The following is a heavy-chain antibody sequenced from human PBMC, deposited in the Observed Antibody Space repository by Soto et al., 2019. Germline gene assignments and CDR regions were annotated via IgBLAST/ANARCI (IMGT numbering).Heavy chain of an antibody. CDR1: GGSISSGDYY. D-gene: IGHD3-10*01. CDR2: IYYSGST. CDR3: ARVKRTYYYGSGTFDY. J-gene: IGHJ4*02. V-gene: IGHV4-30-4*01. Sequence: SETLSLTCTVSGGSISSGDYYWSWIRQPPGKGLEWIGYIYYSGSTYYNPSLKSRVTISVDTSKNQFSLKLSSVTATDTAVYYCARVKRTYYYGSGTFDYWGQGTLVTVSS.